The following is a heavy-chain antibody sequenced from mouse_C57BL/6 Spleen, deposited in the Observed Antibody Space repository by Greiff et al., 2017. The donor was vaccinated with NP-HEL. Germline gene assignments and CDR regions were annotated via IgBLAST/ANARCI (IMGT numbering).Heavy chain of an antibody. D-gene: IGHD2-4*01. Sequence: QVQLQQSGAELVKPGASVTLSCKASGYTFTSYWMHWVKQRPGQGLEWIGMIHPNSGSTNYNEKFKSKATLTVDKSSSTAYMQLSSLTSEDSAVYYCARYDYPYAMDYWGQGTSVTVSS. V-gene: IGHV1-64*01. CDR1: GYTFTSYW. J-gene: IGHJ4*01. CDR2: IHPNSGST. CDR3: ARYDYPYAMDY.